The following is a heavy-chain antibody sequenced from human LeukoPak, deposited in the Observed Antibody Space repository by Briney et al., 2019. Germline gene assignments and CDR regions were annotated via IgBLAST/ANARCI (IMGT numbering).Heavy chain of an antibody. CDR2: ISYDGSNK. CDR3: ASLRGTTAYYFDY. D-gene: IGHD4-11*01. V-gene: IGHV3-30-3*01. CDR1: GFTFGSYA. J-gene: IGHJ4*02. Sequence: PGGSLRLSCAASGFTFGSYAMHWVRQAPGKGLEWVAVISYDGSNKYYADSVKGRFTISRDNSKNTLYLQMNSLRAEDTAVYYCASLRGTTAYYFDYWGQGTLVTVSS.